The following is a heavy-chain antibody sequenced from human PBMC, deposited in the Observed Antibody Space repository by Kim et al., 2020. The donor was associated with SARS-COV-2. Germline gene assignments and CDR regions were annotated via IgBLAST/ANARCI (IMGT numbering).Heavy chain of an antibody. D-gene: IGHD2-15*01. CDR3: ARPSYCSGGSCYSYYYYGMDV. CDR1: GYTFTGYY. J-gene: IGHJ6*02. CDR2: INPNSGGT. Sequence: ASVKVSCKASGYTFTGYYIHWVRQAPGQGLEWMGWINPNSGGTNYAQKFQGRVTMTRDTSISTAYMELSRMRSDDTAVYYCARPSYCSGGSCYSYYYYGMDVWGQRTTVTVSS. V-gene: IGHV1-2*02.